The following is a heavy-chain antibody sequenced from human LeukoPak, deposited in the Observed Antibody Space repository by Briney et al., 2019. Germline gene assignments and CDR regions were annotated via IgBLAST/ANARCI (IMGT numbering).Heavy chain of an antibody. CDR2: IYYSGST. V-gene: IGHV4-59*08. J-gene: IGHJ4*02. D-gene: IGHD6-19*01. Sequence: SETLFLTCTVSGGSISSYYWSWIRQPPGKGLEWIGYIYYSGSTNYNPSLKRRVTISVDTSKNQFSLKLSSVTAADTAVYYCARQVRSGWYDYWGQGALVIVSS. CDR1: GGSISSYY. CDR3: ARQVRSGWYDY.